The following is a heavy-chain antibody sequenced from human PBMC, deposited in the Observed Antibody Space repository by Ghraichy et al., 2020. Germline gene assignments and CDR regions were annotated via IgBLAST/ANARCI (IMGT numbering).Heavy chain of an antibody. Sequence: WIGEINHSGSTNYNPFLKSRVTISVDTSKNQFSLKLTSVTAADTAVYYCARGNDYGDYGGVDYWGQGTLVTVSS. CDR2: INHSGST. CDR3: ARGNDYGDYGGVDY. D-gene: IGHD4-17*01. V-gene: IGHV4-34*01. J-gene: IGHJ4*02.